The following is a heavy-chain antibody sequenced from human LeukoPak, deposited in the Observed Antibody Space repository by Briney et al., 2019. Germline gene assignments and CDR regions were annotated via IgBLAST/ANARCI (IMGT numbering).Heavy chain of an antibody. CDR3: ARTYSSGWYFDY. D-gene: IGHD6-19*01. V-gene: IGHV3-74*01. Sequence: GGSLRLSCAASGFTFSSYWMHWVRHAPGKGLVWVSRINSDGSSTTYADSVKGRFTISRDNAKNTLYLQMNSLRAEDTAVYYCARTYSSGWYFDYWGQGTLVTVSS. CDR1: GFTFSSYW. CDR2: INSDGSST. J-gene: IGHJ4*02.